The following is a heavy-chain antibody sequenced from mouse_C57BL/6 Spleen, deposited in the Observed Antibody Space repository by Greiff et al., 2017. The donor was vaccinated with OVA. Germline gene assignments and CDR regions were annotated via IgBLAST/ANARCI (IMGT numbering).Heavy chain of an antibody. J-gene: IGHJ4*01. CDR2: INYDGSST. CDR3: ARAWGGHYAMDY. Sequence: EVQVVESEGGLVQPGSSMKLSCTASGFTFSDYYMAWVRQVPEKGLEWVANINYDGSSTHYLDSLKSRFIISRDNAKNILYLQMSSLKSEDTATYYCARAWGGHYAMDYWGQGTSVTVSS. V-gene: IGHV5-16*01. CDR1: GFTFSDYY.